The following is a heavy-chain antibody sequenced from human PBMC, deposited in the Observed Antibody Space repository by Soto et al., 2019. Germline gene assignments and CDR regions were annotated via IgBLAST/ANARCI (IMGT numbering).Heavy chain of an antibody. V-gene: IGHV3-48*03. CDR2: VSLSGSTI. CDR3: ARESFSASPNFFDY. D-gene: IGHD3-3*02. J-gene: IGHJ4*02. Sequence: GGSLRLSCAASGFAFSNYEMNWVRQAPGKGLEWVSYVSLSGSTIYYADSVKGRFTISRDDAKNSLYLQMDSLRADDTAVYYCARESFSASPNFFDYWGQGTLVTVSS. CDR1: GFAFSNYE.